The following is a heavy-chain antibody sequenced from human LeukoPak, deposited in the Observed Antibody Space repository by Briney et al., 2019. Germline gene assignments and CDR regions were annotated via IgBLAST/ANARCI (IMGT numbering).Heavy chain of an antibody. Sequence: GGSLRLSCAASEFIFSGYWMNWVRQAPGKGLEWVANIKQDGSEKQYVDSVRGRFTISRDNAKNSLYLQMNSLRAEDTAVYYCARDGFVGAADYWGQGTLVTVSS. CDR3: ARDGFVGAADY. CDR2: IKQDGSEK. CDR1: EFIFSGYW. D-gene: IGHD6-13*01. V-gene: IGHV3-7*01. J-gene: IGHJ4*02.